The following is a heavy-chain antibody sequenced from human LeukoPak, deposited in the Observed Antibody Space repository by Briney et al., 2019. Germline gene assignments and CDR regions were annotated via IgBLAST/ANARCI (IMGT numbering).Heavy chain of an antibody. V-gene: IGHV3-23*01. CDR3: AKQSYARSLGE. Sequence: GGSLRLSCATSGFPFSDFSMSWVRQAPGKGLEWISTTNSGGTSTYSAESVKGRFTISRDNSKNTLYLQMSSLRVEDTAVYYCAKQSYARSLGEGGPETLVSVSS. CDR2: TNSGGTST. D-gene: IGHD2-8*01. CDR1: GFPFSDFS. J-gene: IGHJ4*02.